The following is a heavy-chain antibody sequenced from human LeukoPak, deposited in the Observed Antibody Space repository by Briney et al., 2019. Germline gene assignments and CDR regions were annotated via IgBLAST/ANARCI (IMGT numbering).Heavy chain of an antibody. CDR1: GFTFSSYA. CDR3: ARAHLWELFYDY. CDR2: IKQDGSEK. V-gene: IGHV3-7*01. Sequence: GGSLRLSCAASGFTFSSYAMSWVRQAPGKGLEWVANIKQDGSEKYYVDSVKGRFTISRDNAKNSLYLQMNSLRAEDTAVYYCARAHLWELFYDYWGQGTLVTVSS. D-gene: IGHD1-26*01. J-gene: IGHJ4*02.